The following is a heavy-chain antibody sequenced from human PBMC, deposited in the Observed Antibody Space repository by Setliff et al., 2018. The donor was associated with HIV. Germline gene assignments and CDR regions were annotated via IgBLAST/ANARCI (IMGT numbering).Heavy chain of an antibody. CDR1: GGSISGHY. CDR3: VRVFYDATDYYAPLFDY. CDR2: MFSSGSA. V-gene: IGHV4-59*11. J-gene: IGHJ4*02. D-gene: IGHD3-22*01. Sequence: LSETLSLTCSVSGGSISGHYWGWVRQPPGKGLEWIGYMFSSGSAQYNSSLQSRVSMSADTSKNQFSLRLTSVTVADTAVYFCVRVFYDATDYYAPLFDYWGQGTLVTVSS.